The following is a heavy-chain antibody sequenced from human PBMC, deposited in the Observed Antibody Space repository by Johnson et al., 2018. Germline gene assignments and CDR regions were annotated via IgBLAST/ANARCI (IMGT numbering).Heavy chain of an antibody. CDR1: GFTFSSYN. Sequence: VQLVQSGGGLVKPGGSLRLSCAASGFTFSSYNMNWVRQAPGKGLEWVSSISSSSSYIYYADSVKGRFTISRDNAKNALYLQMNRLRAEDTAVYYCARDVSKYGDYNYGMDVRGQGTTVTVSS. V-gene: IGHV3-21*01. D-gene: IGHD4-17*01. J-gene: IGHJ6*02. CDR3: ARDVSKYGDYNYGMDV. CDR2: ISSSSSYI.